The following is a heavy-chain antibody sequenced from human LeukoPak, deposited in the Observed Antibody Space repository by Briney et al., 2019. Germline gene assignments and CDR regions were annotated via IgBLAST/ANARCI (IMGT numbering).Heavy chain of an antibody. Sequence: SETLSLTCAVYGGSFSGYYWSWIRQPPGKGLERIGEINHSGSTNYNPSLKSRVTISVDTSKNQFSLKLSSVTAADTAVYYCARNLAKARADYWGQGTLVTVSS. D-gene: IGHD6-6*01. CDR1: GGSFSGYY. CDR3: ARNLAKARADY. CDR2: INHSGST. J-gene: IGHJ4*02. V-gene: IGHV4-34*01.